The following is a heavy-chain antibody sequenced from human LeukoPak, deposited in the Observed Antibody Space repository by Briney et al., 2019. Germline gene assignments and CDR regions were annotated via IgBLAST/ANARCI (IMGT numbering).Heavy chain of an antibody. D-gene: IGHD6-13*01. J-gene: IGHJ4*02. CDR2: IYYSGST. V-gene: IGHV4-39*01. CDR1: GGSISSSSYH. Sequence: SETLSLTCTVSGGSISSSSYHWGWIRQPPGKGLEWIGSIYYSGSTYYNPSLKSRVTISVDTSKNQFSLKLSSVTAADTAVYYCARIVHSSSWYGGFDYWGQGTLVTVSS. CDR3: ARIVHSSSWYGGFDY.